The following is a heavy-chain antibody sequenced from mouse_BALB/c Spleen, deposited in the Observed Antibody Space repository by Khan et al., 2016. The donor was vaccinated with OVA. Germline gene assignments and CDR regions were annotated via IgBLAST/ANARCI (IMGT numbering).Heavy chain of an antibody. CDR1: GFTFSSYG. J-gene: IGHJ2*01. Sequence: EVELVESGGGLVQPGGSLKLSCAASGFTFSSYGMSWVRQIPDKRLELVATINSNGGSTYYPDSVKGRFTIPRDNAKNTLYLQMSSLKSEDTAMYYCARMARTINWGQGTTLTVSS. CDR2: INSNGGST. CDR3: ARMARTIN. V-gene: IGHV5-6-3*01.